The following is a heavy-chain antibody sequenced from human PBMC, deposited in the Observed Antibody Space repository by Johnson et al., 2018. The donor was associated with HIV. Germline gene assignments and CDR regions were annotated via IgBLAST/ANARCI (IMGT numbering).Heavy chain of an antibody. CDR1: GFTFSSYA. Sequence: QVQLVESGGGLVQPGGSLRLSCAASGFTFSSYAMHWVRQAPGKGLEWVAVISYDGSNKYYADSVKGRFTISRDNSKNTLYLQMNSVRAEDTAVYYCARVKGAFDIWGQGTMVTVSS. V-gene: IGHV3-30*04. CDR3: ARVKGAFDI. J-gene: IGHJ3*02. CDR2: ISYDGSNK.